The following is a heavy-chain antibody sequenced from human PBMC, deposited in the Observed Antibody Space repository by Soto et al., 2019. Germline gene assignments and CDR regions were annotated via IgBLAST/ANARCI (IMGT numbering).Heavy chain of an antibody. Sequence: QVPLVQSGAEVKKPGASVKISCEASGYTSTGYVMHWVRQAPGQRPEWMGWISTGTGNTRSSQRFQGRVTFTGDASASTFYMGLSSLTFEDTAVYYCAREGINAGIRPWGDAFDIWGQGTMVTVPS. CDR1: GYTSTGYV. D-gene: IGHD3-10*01. V-gene: IGHV1-3*04. J-gene: IGHJ3*02. CDR3: AREGINAGIRPWGDAFDI. CDR2: ISTGTGNT.